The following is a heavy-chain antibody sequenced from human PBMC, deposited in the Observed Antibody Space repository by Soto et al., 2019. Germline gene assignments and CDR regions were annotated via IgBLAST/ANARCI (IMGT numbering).Heavy chain of an antibody. CDR2: IYYSGST. D-gene: IGHD3-9*01. CDR1: GGSISSSSYY. J-gene: IGHJ3*02. Sequence: QLQLQESGPGLVKPSETLSLTCTVSGGSISSSSYYWGWIRQPPGKGLEWIGSIYYSGSTYYNPSLKSRVTISVATSKNQFSLKLSSVTAADTAVYYCAGCDTEEEDAFDIWGQGTMVTVSS. V-gene: IGHV4-39*01. CDR3: AGCDTEEEDAFDI.